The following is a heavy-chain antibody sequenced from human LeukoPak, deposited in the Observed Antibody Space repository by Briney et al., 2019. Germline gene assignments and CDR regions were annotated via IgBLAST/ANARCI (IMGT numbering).Heavy chain of an antibody. D-gene: IGHD2-2*02. J-gene: IGHJ4*02. CDR3: AREVVPTAIRVGYFDY. CDR2: IIPIFGTA. Sequence: ASVKVSCKASGGTFSSYAISWVRQAPGQGLEWMGGIIPIFGTANYAQKFQGRVTITADESTSTAYMELSSLRSEDTAVYYCAREVVPTAIRVGYFDYWGQGTLVTVSS. CDR1: GGTFSSYA. V-gene: IGHV1-69*13.